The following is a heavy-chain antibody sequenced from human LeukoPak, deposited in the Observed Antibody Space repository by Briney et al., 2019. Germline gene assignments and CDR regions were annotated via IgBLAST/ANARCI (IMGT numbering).Heavy chain of an antibody. CDR2: IIPIFGIA. Sequence: SVKVSCKASGGTFSSYAISWMRQAPGQGLEWMGRIIPIFGIANYAQKFQGRVTITADKSTSTAYMELSSLRSEDTAVYYCARDQKVRYGMDVWGQGTTVTVSS. CDR3: ARDQKVRYGMDV. J-gene: IGHJ6*02. D-gene: IGHD3-10*01. CDR1: GGTFSSYA. V-gene: IGHV1-69*04.